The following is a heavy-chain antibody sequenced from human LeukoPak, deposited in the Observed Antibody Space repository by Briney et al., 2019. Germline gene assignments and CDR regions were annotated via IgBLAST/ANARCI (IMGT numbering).Heavy chain of an antibody. D-gene: IGHD4-17*01. Sequence: ASVKVSCKASGYTFTSYGISWVRQAPGQGLEWMGWTSAYNGNTNYAQRLQGRVTMTTDTSTSTAYMELRSLRSDDTAVYYCARGDYGDYGDWFDPWGQGTLVTVSS. CDR1: GYTFTSYG. CDR2: TSAYNGNT. V-gene: IGHV1-18*01. CDR3: ARGDYGDYGDWFDP. J-gene: IGHJ5*02.